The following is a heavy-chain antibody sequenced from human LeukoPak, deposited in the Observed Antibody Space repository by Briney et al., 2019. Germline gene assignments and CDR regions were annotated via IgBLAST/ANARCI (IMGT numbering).Heavy chain of an antibody. CDR1: GSSFTSYW. Sequence: GESLKISCKGSGSSFTSYWIGWVRQLPGKGLEWMGIIYPGDSDTRYSPSFQGQVTISADKSISTAYLQWSSLKASDTAMYYCARLDRGYCGGDCYSLWDLDYWGQGTLVTVSS. CDR2: IYPGDSDT. V-gene: IGHV5-51*01. J-gene: IGHJ4*02. D-gene: IGHD2-21*01. CDR3: ARLDRGYCGGDCYSLWDLDY.